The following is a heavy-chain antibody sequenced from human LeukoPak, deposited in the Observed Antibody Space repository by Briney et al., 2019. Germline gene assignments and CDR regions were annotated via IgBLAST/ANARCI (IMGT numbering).Heavy chain of an antibody. V-gene: IGHV1-69*04. Sequence: SVKVSCKASGGTFSSYAISWVRQAPGQGLEWMGRIIPILGIANYAQKFQGRVTITADKSTSTAYMELTRLRSDDTAVYYCVRDAGLLPYYYDSSASNWFDPWGQGTLVTVSS. D-gene: IGHD3-22*01. J-gene: IGHJ5*02. CDR2: IIPILGIA. CDR1: GGTFSSYA. CDR3: VRDAGLLPYYYDSSASNWFDP.